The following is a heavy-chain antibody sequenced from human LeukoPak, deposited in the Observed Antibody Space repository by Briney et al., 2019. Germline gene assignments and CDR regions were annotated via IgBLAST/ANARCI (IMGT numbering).Heavy chain of an antibody. CDR3: TTGPPYYYDSSGYPDFDY. CDR2: IKSKTDGGTT. V-gene: IGHV3-15*01. CDR1: GFTFSNAW. D-gene: IGHD3-22*01. Sequence: GGSLRLSCAASGFTFSNAWMSWVRQAPGKGLEWVGRIKSKTDGGTTDYAAPVKGRFTISRDDSKNTLYLQMNSLKTEDTAVYYCTTGPPYYYDSSGYPDFDYWGQGTLVTVSS. J-gene: IGHJ4*02.